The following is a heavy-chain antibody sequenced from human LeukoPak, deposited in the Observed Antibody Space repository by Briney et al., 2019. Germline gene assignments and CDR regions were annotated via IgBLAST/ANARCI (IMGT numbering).Heavy chain of an antibody. J-gene: IGHJ6*02. Sequence: GESLKISCKGSGYSFTSYWIGWVRQMPGKGLEWTGIIYPGDSDTRYSPSFQGQVTISADKSISTAYLQWSSLKASDTAMYYCARCSSSWYQYYYYGMDVWGQGTTVTVSS. CDR2: IYPGDSDT. V-gene: IGHV5-51*01. CDR1: GYSFTSYW. D-gene: IGHD6-13*01. CDR3: ARCSSSWYQYYYYGMDV.